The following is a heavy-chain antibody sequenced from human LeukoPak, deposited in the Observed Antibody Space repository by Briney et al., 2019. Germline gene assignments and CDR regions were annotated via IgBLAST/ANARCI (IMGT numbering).Heavy chain of an antibody. V-gene: IGHV1-2*04. CDR3: AREESYGDYAWFDP. CDR1: GYTFTGYY. D-gene: IGHD4-17*01. Sequence: ASVKVSCNASGYTFTGYYIHWVRQAPAQGLEWMGWINPNSGGTSYAQKFQGWVTMTRDTSISTAYMELSRLRSDDTAVYFCAREESYGDYAWFDPWGQGTLVTVSS. J-gene: IGHJ5*02. CDR2: INPNSGGT.